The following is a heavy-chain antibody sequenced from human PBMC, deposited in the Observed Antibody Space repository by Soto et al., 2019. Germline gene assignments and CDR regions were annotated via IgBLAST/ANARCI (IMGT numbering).Heavy chain of an antibody. CDR3: TTDPDTAPAYRFDS. D-gene: IGHD5-18*01. CDR1: GFTFSNAW. J-gene: IGHJ4*02. CDR2: IKSESDGGTT. Sequence: GGSLRLSCAASGFTFSNAWMSGVRQAPGKGLEWVGRIKSESDGGTTDYAAPVRGRFTISRDDSKNTLYLQMNSLKTEDTAVYYSTTDPDTAPAYRFDSWGQGVLVTVSS. V-gene: IGHV3-15*01.